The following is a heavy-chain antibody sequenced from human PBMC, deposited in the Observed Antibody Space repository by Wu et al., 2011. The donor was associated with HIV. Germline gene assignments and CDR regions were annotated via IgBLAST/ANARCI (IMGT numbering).Heavy chain of an antibody. CDR2: IIPIFNTT. CDR3: ARAIGTTSPYYYHYMDV. V-gene: IGHV1-69*14. J-gene: IGHJ6*03. D-gene: IGHD1-1*01. Sequence: QVQLVQSGAEVKKPGSSVKVSCKASGGTFSSSAISWVRQAPGQGLEWMGGIIPIFNTTNYAQKFQGRVTITADKSTSTAYMELSSPRSEDTAVYYCARAIGTTSPYYYHYMDVWGKGTTVTVSS. CDR1: GGTFSSSA.